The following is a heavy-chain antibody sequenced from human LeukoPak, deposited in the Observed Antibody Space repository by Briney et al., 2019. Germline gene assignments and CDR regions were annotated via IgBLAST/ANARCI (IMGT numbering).Heavy chain of an antibody. CDR2: IIPIFGTA. CDR3: ARAQYSPALRPYAFDI. D-gene: IGHD4-17*01. J-gene: IGHJ3*02. Sequence: SVKVSCKASGGTFSSYAISWVRQAPGQGLEWMGGIIPIFGTANYAQKFQGRVTITADESTSTAYMELSSLRSEDTAVYYCARAQYSPALRPYAFDIWGQGTMVTVPS. CDR1: GGTFSSYA. V-gene: IGHV1-69*13.